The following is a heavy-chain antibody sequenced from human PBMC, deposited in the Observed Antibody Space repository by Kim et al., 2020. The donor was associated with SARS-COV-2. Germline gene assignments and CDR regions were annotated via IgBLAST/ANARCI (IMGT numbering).Heavy chain of an antibody. CDR3: VKSVGASTGYDFLLGD. J-gene: IGHJ1*01. Sequence: GGSLRLSCAASRFILGDFGIHWVRQAPGKGLQWVAVTSYDENIKYYEDSVKGRFTISRGNSNNMVYLEMNSLRPDDTAIYYCVKSVGASTGYDFLLGDWG. V-gene: IGHV3-30*18. CDR2: TSYDENIK. D-gene: IGHD5-12*01. CDR1: RFILGDFG.